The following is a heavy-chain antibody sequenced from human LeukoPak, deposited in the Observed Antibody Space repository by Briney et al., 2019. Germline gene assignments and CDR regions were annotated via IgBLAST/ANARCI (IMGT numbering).Heavy chain of an antibody. J-gene: IGHJ4*02. Sequence: ASVKVSCKASGGTFSSYAISWVRQAPGQGLEWMGRIIPILGIANYAQKFQGRVTITADKSTSTAYMELSSLRSEDTAVYYCARGSSRAPYYFDHWGQGTLVTVSS. CDR3: ARGSSRAPYYFDH. CDR1: GGTFSSYA. CDR2: IIPILGIA. V-gene: IGHV1-69*04. D-gene: IGHD6-13*01.